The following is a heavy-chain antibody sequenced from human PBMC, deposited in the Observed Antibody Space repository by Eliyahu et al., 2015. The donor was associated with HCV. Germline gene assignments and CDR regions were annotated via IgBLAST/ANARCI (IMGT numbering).Heavy chain of an antibody. J-gene: IGHJ3*02. CDR1: GFTFSSYX. V-gene: IGHV3-33*01. D-gene: IGHD3-22*01. CDR2: IWYDGSNK. CDR3: ARDGAVDSSGYYPDAFDI. Sequence: QVQLVESGGGVVQPGRSLXLSCAASGFTFSSYXXXWVXQAPGKGLEWVAVIWYDGSNKYYADSVKGRFTISRDNSKNTLYLQMNSLRAEDTAVYYCARDGAVDSSGYYPDAFDIWGQGTMVTVSS.